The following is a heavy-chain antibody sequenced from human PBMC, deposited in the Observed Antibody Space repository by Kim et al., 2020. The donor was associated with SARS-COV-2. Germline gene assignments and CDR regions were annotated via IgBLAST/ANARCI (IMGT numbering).Heavy chain of an antibody. CDR3: ARVYGDYDGWFDP. V-gene: IGHV4-59*08. CDR2: IYYSGST. D-gene: IGHD4-17*01. Sequence: SETLSLTCTVSGGSISSYYWSWIRQPPGKGLEWIGYIYYSGSTNYNPSLKSRVTISVDTSKNQFSLKLSSVTAADTAVYYCARVYGDYDGWFDPWGQGTLVTVSS. J-gene: IGHJ5*02. CDR1: GGSISSYY.